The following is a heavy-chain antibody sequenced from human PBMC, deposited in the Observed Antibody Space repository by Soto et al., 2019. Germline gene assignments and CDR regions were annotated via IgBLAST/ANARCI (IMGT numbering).Heavy chain of an antibody. CDR3: ARDDIPGIAVATFGMDV. Sequence: GGSLRLSCAASGFIFSNFGMHWVRQAPGKGLEWVAVIWYDGSNEYNADSVKGRFTISKDNSKNTLYLQMNSLRAEDTAVYYCARDDIPGIAVATFGMDVWGQGTTVTV. CDR1: GFIFSNFG. D-gene: IGHD6-19*01. V-gene: IGHV3-33*01. J-gene: IGHJ6*02. CDR2: IWYDGSNE.